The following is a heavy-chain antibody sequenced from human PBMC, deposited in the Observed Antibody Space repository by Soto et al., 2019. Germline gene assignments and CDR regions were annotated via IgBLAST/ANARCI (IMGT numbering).Heavy chain of an antibody. V-gene: IGHV1-69*01. CDR1: GGTFSSYT. CDR2: ITPTLNIA. D-gene: IGHD1-26*01. CDR3: ARGYYSGSNPSSFDY. Sequence: QLQLVQSGAEVREPGSSVKVSCKASGGTFSSYTVIWVRQAPGQGLEWMGGITPTLNIAKYAEKFQGRVTITADESTSTVNMHLSSLRSEDTAVYFCARGYYSGSNPSSFDYWRQGTLVAVSS. J-gene: IGHJ4*02.